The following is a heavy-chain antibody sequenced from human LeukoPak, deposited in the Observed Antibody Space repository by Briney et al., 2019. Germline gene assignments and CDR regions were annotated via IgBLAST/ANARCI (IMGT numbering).Heavy chain of an antibody. CDR2: IYSGGST. J-gene: IGHJ5*02. CDR3: ASRATVTTDRFWFDP. V-gene: IGHV3-53*01. CDR1: GFTVSSNY. Sequence: GGSLRLSCAASGFTVSSNYMSWVRQAPGKGLEWVSVIYSGGSTSYADSVKGRFTISRDNSKNTLYLQMNSLRAEDTAVYYCASRATVTTDRFWFDPWGQGTLVTVSS. D-gene: IGHD4-11*01.